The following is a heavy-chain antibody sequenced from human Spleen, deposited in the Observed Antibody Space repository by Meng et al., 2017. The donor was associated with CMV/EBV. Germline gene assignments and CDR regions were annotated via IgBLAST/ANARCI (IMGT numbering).Heavy chain of an antibody. Sequence: GESLKISCAASGFTFSSNDMHWVRQTTGKGLEWVSAIGTAGDTYYPGSVKGRFTISRENAKNSFYLQMNSLRAEDTAVYYCARDRFRIGYSSSWYPYYYYGMDVWGQGTTVTVSS. CDR3: ARDRFRIGYSSSWYPYYYYGMDV. D-gene: IGHD6-13*01. CDR2: IGTAGDT. V-gene: IGHV3-13*01. CDR1: GFTFSSND. J-gene: IGHJ6*02.